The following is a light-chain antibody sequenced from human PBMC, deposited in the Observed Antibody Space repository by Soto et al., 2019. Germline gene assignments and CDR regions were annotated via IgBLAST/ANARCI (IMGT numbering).Light chain of an antibody. J-gene: IGKJ1*01. V-gene: IGKV1-5*03. Sequence: DIQMTQSPSTLSASVGDRVTITCRASQSISSWLAWYQQKPGKAPKLLIYKASSLESGVPSRFSGSGSGTEFTLTISSLQPEDFATLYCQQYNSYSRTFGHGTKVEIK. CDR3: QQYNSYSRT. CDR1: QSISSW. CDR2: KAS.